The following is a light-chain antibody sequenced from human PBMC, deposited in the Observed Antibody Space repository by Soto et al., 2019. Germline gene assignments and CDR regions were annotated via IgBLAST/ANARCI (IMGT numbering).Light chain of an antibody. CDR2: AAS. V-gene: IGKV1-6*01. CDR1: QGIRND. Sequence: AIQMTQSPSSLSASLGDIVTITCRASQGIRNDLDWFQQKPGKAPKLLIYAASNLQSGVPARFSGSGSGTDFTLTISSLQPEDFATYYCLQKYFYPFTFGPGTKVDI. J-gene: IGKJ3*01. CDR3: LQKYFYPFT.